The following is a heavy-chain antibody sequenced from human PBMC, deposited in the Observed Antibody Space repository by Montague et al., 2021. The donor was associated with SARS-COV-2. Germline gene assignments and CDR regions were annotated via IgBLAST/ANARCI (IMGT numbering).Heavy chain of an antibody. V-gene: IGHV4-59*11. CDR1: GGSMSDHY. Sequence: SETQSLTCTVSGGSMSDHYWAWIRQPPGKGLEWLAYIYYSGGINSNASLKSRVTMSVDTSKNQFSLKLTSVTAADTAVYYCARAVSARRAVNWFDPWGQGTLVTVSS. CDR3: ARAVSARRAVNWFDP. D-gene: IGHD6-6*01. J-gene: IGHJ5*02. CDR2: IYYSGGI.